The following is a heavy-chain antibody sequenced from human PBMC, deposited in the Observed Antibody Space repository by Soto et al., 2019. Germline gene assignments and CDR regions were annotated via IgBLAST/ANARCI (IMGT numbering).Heavy chain of an antibody. CDR2: IIPIFGTA. V-gene: IGHV1-69*12. Sequence: QVQLVQSGAEVKKPGSSVKVSCKASGGTFSSYAISWVRQAPGQGLEWMGGIIPIFGTANYAQKFQGRVTITADESTSTDDMELSSLRSEDTAVYYCARVRYCSGGSCLYYFDYWGQGTLVTVSS. CDR3: ARVRYCSGGSCLYYFDY. D-gene: IGHD2-15*01. J-gene: IGHJ4*02. CDR1: GGTFSSYA.